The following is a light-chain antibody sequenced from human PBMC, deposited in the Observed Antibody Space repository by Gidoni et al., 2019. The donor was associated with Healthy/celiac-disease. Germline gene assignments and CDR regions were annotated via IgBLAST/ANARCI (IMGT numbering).Light chain of an antibody. V-gene: IGKV1-39*01. CDR1: QSISTY. CDR3: QQSYSTPPWT. CDR2: AAS. J-gene: IGKJ1*01. Sequence: IQMTQSPYSLSTSVGDRVTITCRASQSISTYLNWDQQKPGKATKLLIYAASSLQSGVPSRFSGSGSGTDLTLTISSLQPEDFATYYCQQSYSTPPWTFGQGTKVEIK.